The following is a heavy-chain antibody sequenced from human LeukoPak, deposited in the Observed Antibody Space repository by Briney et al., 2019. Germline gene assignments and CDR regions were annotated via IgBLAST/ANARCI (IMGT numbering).Heavy chain of an antibody. D-gene: IGHD3-22*01. CDR3: AKSNGYGLIDI. V-gene: IGHV4-4*02. CDR2: IFYSGST. J-gene: IGHJ3*02. Sequence: SETLSLTCAVSGGSISSSNWWSWVRQPPGKGLEWIGNIFYSGSTYYSPSLKSRVTISLDTSRNQFSLKLNSVTAADTAVYYCAKSNGYGLIDIWGQGTMVTVSS. CDR1: GGSISSSNW.